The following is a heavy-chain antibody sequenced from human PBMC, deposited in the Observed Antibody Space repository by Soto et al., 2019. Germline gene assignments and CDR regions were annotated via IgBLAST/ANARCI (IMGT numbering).Heavy chain of an antibody. Sequence: GGSLRLSCAASGFTFSSYSMNWVRQAPGKGLEWVSSISSSSSYIYYADSVKGRFTISRDNAKNSLYLQMNSLRAEDTAVYYCARESGDYSEYYYYYGMDVWGQGTTVTVSS. CDR2: ISSSSSYI. J-gene: IGHJ6*02. V-gene: IGHV3-21*01. CDR1: GFTFSSYS. CDR3: ARESGDYSEYYYYYGMDV. D-gene: IGHD4-17*01.